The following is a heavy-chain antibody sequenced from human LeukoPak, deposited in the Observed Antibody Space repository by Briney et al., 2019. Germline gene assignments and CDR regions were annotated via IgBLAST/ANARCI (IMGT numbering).Heavy chain of an antibody. Sequence: PSETLSLTCTVSGGSISSSSYYWGWIRQPPGKGLEWIGSIYYSGSTYYNPSLKSRVTISVDTSKNQFSLKLSSVTAADTAVYYCVRRIHSSSRVDYRGQGTLVTVSS. CDR1: GGSISSSSYY. CDR2: IYYSGST. J-gene: IGHJ4*02. D-gene: IGHD6-13*01. CDR3: VRRIHSSSRVDY. V-gene: IGHV4-39*01.